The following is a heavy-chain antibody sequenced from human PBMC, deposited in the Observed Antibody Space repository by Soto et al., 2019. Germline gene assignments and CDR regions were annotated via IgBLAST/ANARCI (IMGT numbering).Heavy chain of an antibody. Sequence: ASVTVSCKASGYTITSYDVNWVRQATGQGLEWMGWMNPNSGNTGYAQKFQGRVTMTRNTSISTAYMELSSLRSEDTTVYSCASYNQRGYYGMDVWGQGTTVTVSS. CDR2: MNPNSGNT. CDR3: ASYNQRGYYGMDV. D-gene: IGHD1-20*01. J-gene: IGHJ6*02. V-gene: IGHV1-8*01. CDR1: GYTITSYD.